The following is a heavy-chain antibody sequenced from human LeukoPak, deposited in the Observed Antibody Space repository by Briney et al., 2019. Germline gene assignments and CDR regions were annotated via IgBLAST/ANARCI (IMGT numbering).Heavy chain of an antibody. J-gene: IGHJ4*02. V-gene: IGHV3-48*03. D-gene: IGHD6-19*01. CDR1: GFTFSSYE. Sequence: GGSLRLSCAASGFTFSSYEMNWVRQAPGKGLEWVSHISSSGSTIYYADSVKGRFTISRDNAKNSLYLQMNSLRAEDTAVYYCARDSSGWYRASDFDYWGQGTLVTVSS. CDR2: ISSSGSTI. CDR3: ARDSSGWYRASDFDY.